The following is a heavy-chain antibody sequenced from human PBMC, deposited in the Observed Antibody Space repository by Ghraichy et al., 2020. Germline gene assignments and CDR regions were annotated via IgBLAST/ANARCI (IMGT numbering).Heavy chain of an antibody. CDR2: IYYSGST. CDR3: ARGTYCSGGSCYDRGVLGSWFDP. V-gene: IGHV4-59*01. J-gene: IGHJ5*02. CDR1: GDSISNYY. Sequence: SETLSLTCTVSGDSISNYYWSWIRQPPGKGLEWIGYIYYSGSTNYNPSLESRVAMSVDTSRNQFSLKLSSVTAADAALYYCARGTYCSGGSCYDRGVLGSWFDPWGQGTLVTVSS. D-gene: IGHD2-15*01.